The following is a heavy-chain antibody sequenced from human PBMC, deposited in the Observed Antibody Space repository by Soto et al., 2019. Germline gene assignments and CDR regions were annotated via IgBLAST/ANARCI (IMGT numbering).Heavy chain of an antibody. CDR2: INHSGTSP. D-gene: IGHD4-17*01. CDR3: AKVFRDYGDYVEDAFDI. J-gene: IGHJ3*02. V-gene: IGHV3-23*01. CDR1: GFAFSNYA. Sequence: GGSLRLSCAASGFAFSNYAMSWVRQAPGKGLEWVSVINHSGTSPYYADSVKGRFTISRDNSKNTLYLQINSLRAEDSAIYYCAKVFRDYGDYVEDAFDIWGPGTKVTVSS.